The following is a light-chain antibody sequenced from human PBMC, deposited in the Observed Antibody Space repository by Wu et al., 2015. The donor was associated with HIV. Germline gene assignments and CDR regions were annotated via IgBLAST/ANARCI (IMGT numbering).Light chain of an antibody. J-gene: IGKJ1*01. CDR1: QGINTY. V-gene: IGKV1-17*03. CDR3: LQHYTFPWT. Sequence: DIQMTQSPSVMSASVGDRVTITCRATQGINTYLAWFQQKAGKGPKRLIYGAASLQSGVPSRFSGSGSGTDFTLTISSLQPEDLATYYCLQHYTFPWTFGQGTKVELK. CDR2: GAA.